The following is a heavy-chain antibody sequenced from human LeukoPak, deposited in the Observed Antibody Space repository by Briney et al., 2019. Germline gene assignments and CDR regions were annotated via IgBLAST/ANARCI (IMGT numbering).Heavy chain of an antibody. CDR3: ARARRGYYFDY. CDR1: GFTFSSYW. CDR2: IKQDGSEK. V-gene: IGHV3-7*01. D-gene: IGHD3-16*01. J-gene: IGHJ4*02. Sequence: GGSLRLPCAASGFTFSSYWMSWARQAPGKGLEWVANIKQDGSEKYYVDSVKGQFTISRDNAKSSLYLQMNSLRAEDTAVYYCARARRGYYFDYWGQGTLVTVSS.